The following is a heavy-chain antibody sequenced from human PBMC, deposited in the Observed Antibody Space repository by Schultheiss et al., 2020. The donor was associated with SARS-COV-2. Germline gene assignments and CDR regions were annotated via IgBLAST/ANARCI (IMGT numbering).Heavy chain of an antibody. CDR2: ISWNSGSI. CDR1: GFTFDDYA. J-gene: IGHJ6*02. CDR3: ARSLGYYDILTGYHPAHYGMDV. D-gene: IGHD3-9*01. V-gene: IGHV3-9*01. Sequence: GGSLRLSCAASGFTFDDYAMHWVRQAPGKGLEWVSGISWNSGSIGYADSVKGRFTISRDNAKNSLYLQMNSLRAEDTAVYYCARSLGYYDILTGYHPAHYGMDVWGQGTTVTVSS.